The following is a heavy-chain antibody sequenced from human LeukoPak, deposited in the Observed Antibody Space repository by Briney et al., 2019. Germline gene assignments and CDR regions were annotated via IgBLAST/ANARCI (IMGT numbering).Heavy chain of an antibody. CDR1: GGSISSYY. CDR3: ARNGIAARPRGITDYYYYMDV. J-gene: IGHJ6*03. CDR2: IYTSGST. Sequence: SETLSLTCTVSGGSISSYYWSWIRQPPGKGLEWIGYIYTSGSTNYNPSLKRRVNISVETSKNQFSLKLSSVTAADTAVYYCARNGIAARPRGITDYYYYMDVWGKGTTVTVSS. V-gene: IGHV4-4*09. D-gene: IGHD6-6*01.